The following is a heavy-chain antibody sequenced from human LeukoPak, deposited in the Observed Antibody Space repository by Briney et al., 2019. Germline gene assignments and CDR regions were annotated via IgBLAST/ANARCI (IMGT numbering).Heavy chain of an antibody. V-gene: IGHV3-21*01. Sequence: GGSLRLSCAASGFTFSSYSMNWVRQAPGKGLEWVSSISSSSSYIYYADSVKGRFTISRDNAKNSLYLQMNSLRAEDTAVYYCAREPRGTEYMDVWGKGTTVTISS. D-gene: IGHD1-1*01. CDR2: ISSSSSYI. CDR1: GFTFSSYS. CDR3: AREPRGTEYMDV. J-gene: IGHJ6*03.